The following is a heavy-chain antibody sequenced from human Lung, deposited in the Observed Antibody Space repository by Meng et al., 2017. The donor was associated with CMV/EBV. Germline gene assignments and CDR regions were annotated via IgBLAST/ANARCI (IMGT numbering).Heavy chain of an antibody. CDR2: IYHSGST. D-gene: IGHD6-19*01. J-gene: IGHJ4*02. CDR1: GGSISSRNW. CDR3: ASFPPPGKQWLVTDY. Sequence: VQLHGSGPGLVKPSGTLSLPCAVSGGSISSRNWWSWVRQPPGKGLEWIGEIYHSGSTNYNPSLKSRVTISVDKSKNQFSLKLSSVTAADTAVYYCASFPPPGKQWLVTDYWGQGTLVTVSS. V-gene: IGHV4-4*02.